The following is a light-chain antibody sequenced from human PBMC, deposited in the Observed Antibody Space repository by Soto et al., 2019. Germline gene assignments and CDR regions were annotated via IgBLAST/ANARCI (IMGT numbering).Light chain of an antibody. V-gene: IGKV1-33*01. Sequence: DIQMTQSPSSLSASVGDRVTITCQASQDISNYLNWYQQKPGKAPKLLIYDASNLETGVPSRFSGSGSGTDFTFTISSLQPEDIETYYCQQYDNRLKTLGPGAKVDIK. J-gene: IGKJ3*01. CDR3: QQYDNRLKT. CDR2: DAS. CDR1: QDISNY.